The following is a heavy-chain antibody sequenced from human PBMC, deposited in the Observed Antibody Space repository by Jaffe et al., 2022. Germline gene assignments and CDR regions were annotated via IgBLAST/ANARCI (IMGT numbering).Heavy chain of an antibody. D-gene: IGHD1-1*01. J-gene: IGHJ4*02. CDR1: GLTFSTYR. V-gene: IGHV3-74*01. CDR2: IKDDGSFT. Sequence: EVQLVESGGGLVQPGGSLRLSCAASGLTFSTYRMYWVRQAPGKGLMWVSHIKDDGSFTDYADSVKGRFTISRDNAKNMVYLQMNSLRAEDTAVYYCATDGGWKLDSWGQGTLVTVSS. CDR3: ATDGGWKLDS.